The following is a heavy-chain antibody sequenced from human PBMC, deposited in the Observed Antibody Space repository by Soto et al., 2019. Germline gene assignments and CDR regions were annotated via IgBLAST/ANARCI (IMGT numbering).Heavy chain of an antibody. CDR2: IYWDDDK. V-gene: IGHV2-5*02. D-gene: IGHD3-22*01. CDR3: ARQVYHASNDHSFPSDH. Sequence: SGPTLVNPTQTLTLTCTFSGFSLSTSGVGVGWIRQPPGKALEWLALIYWDDDKRYSPSLKSRLTITKDTSKNQVVLTMSNMDPADTATYYCARQVYHASNDHSFPSDHCGPGTLVTVS. CDR1: GFSLSTSGVG. J-gene: IGHJ4*02.